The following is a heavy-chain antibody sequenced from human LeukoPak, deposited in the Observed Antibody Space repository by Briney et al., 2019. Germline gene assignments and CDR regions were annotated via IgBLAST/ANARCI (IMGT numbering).Heavy chain of an antibody. V-gene: IGHV4-59*10. CDR3: ARAAGAAGGQYFDF. CDR2: VYSSGDT. Sequence: SETLSLTCAVYGGSFSGYYWSWIRQSAGQGLEWIGRVYSSGDTIYNSSLESRVTMSVDTSKNQLSLKLRPVTAADTAVYYCARAAGAAGGQYFDFWGQGALVTVSS. D-gene: IGHD6-13*01. CDR1: GGSFSGYY. J-gene: IGHJ4*02.